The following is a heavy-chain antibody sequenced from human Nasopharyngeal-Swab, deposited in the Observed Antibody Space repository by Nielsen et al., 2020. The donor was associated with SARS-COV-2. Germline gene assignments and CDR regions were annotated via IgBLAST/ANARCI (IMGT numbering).Heavy chain of an antibody. CDR3: ARAYSDSRGYYTLGFDY. CDR2: ISSSGSTI. CDR1: GFTFSDYY. J-gene: IGHJ4*02. Sequence: GGSLRLSCAASGFTFSDYYMSWIRQAPGKGLEWVSYISSSGSTIYYADSVKGRFTISRDNAKNSLYLQMNSLRSEDTAVYFCARAYSDSRGYYTLGFDYWGQGTLVTVSS. D-gene: IGHD3-22*01. V-gene: IGHV3-11*01.